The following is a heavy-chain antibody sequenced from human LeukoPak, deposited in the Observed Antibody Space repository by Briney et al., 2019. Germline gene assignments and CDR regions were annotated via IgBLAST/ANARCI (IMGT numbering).Heavy chain of an antibody. D-gene: IGHD4-17*01. CDR1: GFTVSSNY. V-gene: IGHV3-66*01. CDR2: IYSDGST. Sequence: PGGSLRLSCAASGFTVSSNYMSWVRQAPGKGLEWVSIIYSDGSTYYADSVKGRFTISRDNAKNSLYLQMNSLRVDDTAVYYCARDRLHYGEYEKTLDYWGQGTLVTVSS. CDR3: ARDRLHYGEYEKTLDY. J-gene: IGHJ4*02.